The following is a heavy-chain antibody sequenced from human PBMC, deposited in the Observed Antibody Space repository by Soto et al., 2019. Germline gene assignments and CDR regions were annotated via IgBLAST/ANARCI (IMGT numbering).Heavy chain of an antibody. Sequence: PSETLSLTCAVSGGSVSSSNWWSWVRQPPGKGLEWIGEIYHSGSTNYNPSLKSRVTISVDKSKNQFSLKLSSVTAADTAVYYCARATMLGSSWSHRPRTRPRGLDYWGQGTLVTVSS. D-gene: IGHD6-13*01. CDR3: ARATMLGSSWSHRPRTRPRGLDY. CDR2: IYHSGST. V-gene: IGHV4-4*02. J-gene: IGHJ4*02. CDR1: GGSVSSSNW.